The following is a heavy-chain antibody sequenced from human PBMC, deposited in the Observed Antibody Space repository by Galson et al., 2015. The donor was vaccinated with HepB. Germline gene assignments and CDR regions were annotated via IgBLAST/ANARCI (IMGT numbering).Heavy chain of an antibody. CDR1: GGSISSYY. Sequence: ETLSLTCTVSGGSISSYYWSWIRQPPGKGLEWIGYIYYSGSTNYNPSLKSRVTISVDTSKNQFSLKLSSVTAADTAVYYCALGGLVPAAMGAFDIWVQGTMVTVSS. D-gene: IGHD2-2*01. CDR3: ALGGLVPAAMGAFDI. V-gene: IGHV4-59*01. CDR2: IYYSGST. J-gene: IGHJ3*02.